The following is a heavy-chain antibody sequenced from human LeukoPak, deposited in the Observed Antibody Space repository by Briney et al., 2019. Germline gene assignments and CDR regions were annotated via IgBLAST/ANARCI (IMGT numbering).Heavy chain of an antibody. V-gene: IGHV1-69*04. Sequence: SVTVSCKASGGTFSSYAISWVRQAPGQGLEWMGRIIPIFGIANYAQKFQGRVTITADKSTSTAYMELSSLRSEDTAVYYCARAQYSSSAFDYWGQGTLVTVSS. CDR1: GGTFSSYA. D-gene: IGHD6-6*01. J-gene: IGHJ4*02. CDR3: ARAQYSSSAFDY. CDR2: IIPIFGIA.